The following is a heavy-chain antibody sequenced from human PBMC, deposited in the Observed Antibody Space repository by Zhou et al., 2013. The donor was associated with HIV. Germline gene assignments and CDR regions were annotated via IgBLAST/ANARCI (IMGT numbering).Heavy chain of an antibody. CDR1: GYTYTTYG. J-gene: IGHJ6*02. CDR2: ISTYNGNT. CDR3: ARDESGTSSYYGMDV. D-gene: IGHD1-26*01. V-gene: IGHV1-18*01. Sequence: QVQLVQSGAEVKKPGASVKVSCKASGYTYTTYGVSWVRQAPGQGLEWMGWISTYNGNTNYVQNLQGRVTLTTDTSTNTAYMELRSLRSDDTAVYYCARDESGTSSYYGMDVWGQGTTVTASS.